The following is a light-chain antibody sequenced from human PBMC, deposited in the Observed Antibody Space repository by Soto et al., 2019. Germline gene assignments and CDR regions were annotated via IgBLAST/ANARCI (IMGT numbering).Light chain of an antibody. J-gene: IGKJ4*01. V-gene: IGKV3D-20*02. CDR3: QQRNNWPPVT. CDR2: GAF. CDR1: QSVSSNY. Sequence: EIVLTQSPGTLSLSPGERATFSCRASQSVSSNYLAWYQQKPGQAPRLLIYGAFKRATGIPDRFSGSGSGTDFTLTISRMEPEDFAVYYCQQRNNWPPVTFGGGTKVDIK.